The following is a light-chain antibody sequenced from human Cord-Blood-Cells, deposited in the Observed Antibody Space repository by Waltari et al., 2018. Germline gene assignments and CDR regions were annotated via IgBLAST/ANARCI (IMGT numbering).Light chain of an antibody. Sequence: EIVLTQSPATLSLSPGARATLSCRASQSVSSYLAWYQQKHGQAPRPLIYDASNRATGIPARFSGSGSGTDFTLTISSLEPEDFAVYYCQQRSNWPPLTFGGGTKVEIK. CDR3: QQRSNWPPLT. CDR2: DAS. J-gene: IGKJ4*01. V-gene: IGKV3-11*01. CDR1: QSVSSY.